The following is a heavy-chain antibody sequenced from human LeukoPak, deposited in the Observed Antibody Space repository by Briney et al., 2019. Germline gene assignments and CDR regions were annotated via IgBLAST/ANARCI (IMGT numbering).Heavy chain of an antibody. V-gene: IGHV1-2*02. D-gene: IGHD3-10*01. CDR3: ARVSMVRGVIREDY. CDR2: INANIGGT. Sequence: ASVKVSCTSSGYTFTGYYMHCVRQAPGQGREWMGWINANIGGTNYAKKFPGRGTMTRDTSISTAYMELSRLRSDDTAVYYCARVSMVRGVIREDYWGQGTLVTVSS. CDR1: GYTFTGYY. J-gene: IGHJ4*02.